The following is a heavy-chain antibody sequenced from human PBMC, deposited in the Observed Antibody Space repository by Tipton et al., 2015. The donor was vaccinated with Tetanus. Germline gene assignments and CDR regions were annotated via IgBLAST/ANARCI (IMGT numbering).Heavy chain of an antibody. J-gene: IGHJ1*01. Sequence: SLRLSCAASGFAFNTYNVHWVRQAPGKGLEWVAMISSAGNNKYYGDSVKGRFTISRDNSKNMLYLQMDSLRTDDTAVYFCAREGLNSKLLDEHWGQGALVIVSS. CDR2: ISSAGNNK. CDR1: GFAFNTYN. V-gene: IGHV3-30*04. D-gene: IGHD2/OR15-2a*01. CDR3: AREGLNSKLLDEH.